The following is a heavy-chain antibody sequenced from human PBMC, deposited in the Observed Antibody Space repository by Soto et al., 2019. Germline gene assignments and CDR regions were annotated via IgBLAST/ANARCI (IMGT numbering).Heavy chain of an antibody. Sequence: AGGSLRLSCAVSGFTFTSYAMTWVRQAPGKGLERVSAISGSGGSEFYADSVKGRFTISRDNSKNTLYLQMKSLRAEDTALYYCAKGDTTMITDYYAMDVWGQGTTVTVSS. V-gene: IGHV3-23*01. J-gene: IGHJ6*02. CDR1: GFTFTSYA. D-gene: IGHD5-18*01. CDR2: ISGSGGSE. CDR3: AKGDTTMITDYYAMDV.